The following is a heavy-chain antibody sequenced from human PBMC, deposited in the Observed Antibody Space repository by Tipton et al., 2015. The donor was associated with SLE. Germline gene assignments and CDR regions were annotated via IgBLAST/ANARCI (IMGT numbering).Heavy chain of an antibody. J-gene: IGHJ3*02. V-gene: IGHV1-18*01. CDR1: GGTFSSYA. CDR2: ISAYNGNT. D-gene: IGHD1-7*01. CDR3: ARDLTGTGEAFDI. Sequence: QSGAEVKKPGSSVKVSCKASGGTFSSYAISWVRQAPGQGLEWMGWISAYNGNTNYAQKLQGRVTMTTDTSTSTAYMELRSLRSDDTAVYYCARDLTGTGEAFDIWGQGTMVTVSS.